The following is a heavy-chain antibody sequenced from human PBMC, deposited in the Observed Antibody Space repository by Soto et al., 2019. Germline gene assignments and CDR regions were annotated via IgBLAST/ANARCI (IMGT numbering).Heavy chain of an antibody. CDR2: IYPGDSDT. CDR3: AASIFYYGMDV. Sequence: ESLKISCKGSGYTFTNYWIGWVRQMPGKGLEWMGIIYPGDSDTKYNPSFQGQVTISADKSITTTYLRWTSLKASDTAIYYCAASIFYYGMDVWGQGTTVTVSS. J-gene: IGHJ6*02. CDR1: GYTFTNYW. V-gene: IGHV5-51*01.